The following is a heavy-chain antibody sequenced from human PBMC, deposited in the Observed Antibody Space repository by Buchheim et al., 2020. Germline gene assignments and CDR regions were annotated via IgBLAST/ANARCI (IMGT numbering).Heavy chain of an antibody. V-gene: IGHV3-53*04. CDR2: IYSGGST. D-gene: IGHD3-3*01. CDR3: ARASRERATIFGVARYYFDY. Sequence: EVQLVESGGGLVQPGGSLRLFCAASGFTVSSNYMSWVRQAPGKGLEWVSVIYSGGSTYYADSVKGRFTISRHNSKNTLYLQMNSLRAEDTAVYYCARASRERATIFGVARYYFDYWGQGTL. J-gene: IGHJ4*02. CDR1: GFTVSSNY.